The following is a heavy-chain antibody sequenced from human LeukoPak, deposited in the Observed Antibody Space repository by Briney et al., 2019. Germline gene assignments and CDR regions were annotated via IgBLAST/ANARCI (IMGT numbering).Heavy chain of an antibody. CDR3: ARGYNWNPGIYYYYGMDV. J-gene: IGHJ6*02. D-gene: IGHD1-20*01. V-gene: IGHV1-8*01. CDR1: GYTFTSCD. Sequence: ASVKVSCKASGYTFTSCDINWVRQATGQGLEWMGWMNPNSGNTGYAQKFQGRVTMTRNTSISTAYMELSSLRSEDTAVYYCARGYNWNPGIYYYYGMDVWGQGTTVTVSS. CDR2: MNPNSGNT.